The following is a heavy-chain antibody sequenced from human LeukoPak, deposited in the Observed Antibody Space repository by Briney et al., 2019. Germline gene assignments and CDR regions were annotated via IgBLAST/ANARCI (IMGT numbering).Heavy chain of an antibody. Sequence: ASVKVSCKASGVTFSSYVISWVRQAPGQGLEWMGGIIPIFGTANYAQKFQGRVTITADESTSTAYMELSSLRSEDTAVYYCARSGYGGSYYGGYYYMDVWGKGTTVTVSS. J-gene: IGHJ6*03. D-gene: IGHD1-26*01. V-gene: IGHV1-69*13. CDR3: ARSGYGGSYYGGYYYMDV. CDR2: IIPIFGTA. CDR1: GVTFSSYV.